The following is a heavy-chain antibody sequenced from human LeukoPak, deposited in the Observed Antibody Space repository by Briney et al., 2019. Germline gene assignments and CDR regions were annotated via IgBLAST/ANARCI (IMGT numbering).Heavy chain of an antibody. CDR1: GFTFSSYA. Sequence: GGSLRLSCAAPGFTFSSYAMSWVRQAPGKGLEWVSAISGSGGSTYYADSVKGRFTTSRDNSKNTLYLQMNSLRAEDTAVYYCAKDRGSLEWLKDAFDIWGQGTMVTVSS. J-gene: IGHJ3*02. V-gene: IGHV3-23*01. D-gene: IGHD3-3*01. CDR3: AKDRGSLEWLKDAFDI. CDR2: ISGSGGST.